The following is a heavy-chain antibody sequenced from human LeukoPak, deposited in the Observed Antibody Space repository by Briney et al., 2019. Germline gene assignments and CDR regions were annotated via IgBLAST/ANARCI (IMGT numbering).Heavy chain of an antibody. V-gene: IGHV4-59*01. D-gene: IGHD3-10*01. J-gene: IGHJ4*02. CDR1: GGSISSYY. CDR2: IYYSGST. Sequence: PSETLSLTCTVSGGSISSYYWSWIRQPPGKGLEWIGYIYYSGSTNYNPSLKSRVTISVDTSKNQFSLKLSSVTAADTAVYYCARGGWFGDPYYFDYWGQGTLVTASS. CDR3: ARGGWFGDPYYFDY.